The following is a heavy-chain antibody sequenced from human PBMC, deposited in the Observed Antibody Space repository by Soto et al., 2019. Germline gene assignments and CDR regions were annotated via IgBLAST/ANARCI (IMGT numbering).Heavy chain of an antibody. CDR2: ISYDGSNK. J-gene: IGHJ6*02. CDR1: GFTFSSYG. CDR3: AKDSTDIVVVVAATPHASGGMDV. Sequence: GGSLRLSCAASGFTFSSYGMHWVRQAPGKGLEWVAVISYDGSNKYYADSVKGRFTISRDNSKNTLYLQMNSLRAEDTAVYYCAKDSTDIVVVVAATPHASGGMDVWGQGTTVTVSS. V-gene: IGHV3-30*18. D-gene: IGHD2-15*01.